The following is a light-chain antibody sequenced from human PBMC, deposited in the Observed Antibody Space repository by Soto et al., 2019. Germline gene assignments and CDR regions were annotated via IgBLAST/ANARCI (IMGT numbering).Light chain of an antibody. Sequence: DIQLTQSPSSLSASVGERVTISCRASRYIAQYLNWYQHKPGKAPELVIYAASNLEPGVPTRFTGTYSETHFTLTINNLQPEDFATYFCQQSYSVPPTFGQGTKV. J-gene: IGKJ2*01. CDR3: QQSYSVPPT. V-gene: IGKV1-39*01. CDR1: RYIAQY. CDR2: AAS.